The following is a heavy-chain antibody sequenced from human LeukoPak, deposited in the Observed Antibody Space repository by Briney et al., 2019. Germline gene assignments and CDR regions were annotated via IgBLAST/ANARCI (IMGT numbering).Heavy chain of an antibody. CDR3: AKDGSWSCTD. D-gene: IGHD2-8*02. CDR1: GFTFSRYA. J-gene: IGHJ4*02. CDR2: IAHHGSNT. Sequence: GGSLRLSCAASGFTFSRYAMHWVRQGPGKGLEWVAHIAHHGSNTYYADSVKGRFTISRDNSKRTLYLQMNSLRGDDTAVYYCAKDGSWSCTDWGQGTLVTVSS. V-gene: IGHV3-30*02.